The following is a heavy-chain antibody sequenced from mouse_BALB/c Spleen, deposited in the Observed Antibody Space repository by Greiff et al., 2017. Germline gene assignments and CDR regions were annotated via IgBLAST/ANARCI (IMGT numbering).Heavy chain of an antibody. D-gene: IGHD1-1*01. J-gene: IGHJ1*01. CDR3: ARSSYGADV. CDR1: GYTFTSYW. CDR2: INPSNGRT. Sequence: QVQLQQPGAELVKPGASVKLSCKASGYTFTSYWMHWVKQRPGQGLEWIGEINPSNGRTNYNEKFKSKATLTVDKSSSTAYMQLSSLTSEDSAVYYCARSSYGADVWGAGTTVTVSS. V-gene: IGHV1S81*02.